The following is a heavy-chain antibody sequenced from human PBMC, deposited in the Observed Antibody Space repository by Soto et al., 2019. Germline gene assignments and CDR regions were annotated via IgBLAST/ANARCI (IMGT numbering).Heavy chain of an antibody. CDR1: GFTFTSSA. CDR2: IVVGSGST. Sequence: SVKVSCKASGFTFTSSAVQWVRQARGQRLEWIGWIVVGSGSTNYAQKFQERVTITRDMSTSTAYMELSSLRSEDTAVYYCAAGGYDILTGYIAPDVDYWGQGTLVTVSS. V-gene: IGHV1-58*01. CDR3: AAGGYDILTGYIAPDVDY. J-gene: IGHJ4*02. D-gene: IGHD3-9*01.